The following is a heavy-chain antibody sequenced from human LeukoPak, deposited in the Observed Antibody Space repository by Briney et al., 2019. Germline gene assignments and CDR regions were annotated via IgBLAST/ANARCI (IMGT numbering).Heavy chain of an antibody. V-gene: IGHV4-59*01. D-gene: IGHD3-3*01. J-gene: IGHJ3*02. CDR1: GGSISSYY. CDR3: ARDSRITIFGVVPDAFDI. Sequence: SETLSLTCTVSGGSISSYYWSWIRQPPGKGLEWIGYIYYSGSTNYNPSLKSRVTISVDTSKNQFSLKLSSVTAADTAVYYCARDSRITIFGVVPDAFDIWGQGTMVTVSS. CDR2: IYYSGST.